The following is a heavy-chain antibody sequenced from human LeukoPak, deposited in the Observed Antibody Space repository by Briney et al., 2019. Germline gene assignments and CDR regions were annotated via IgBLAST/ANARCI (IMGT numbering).Heavy chain of an antibody. CDR2: ISSSGSTI. CDR1: GFTFSSYE. CDR3: ARGPRNYVGEYYYYMDV. J-gene: IGHJ6*03. Sequence: GGSLRLSCAASGFTFSSYEMNWVRQAPGKGLEWVSYISSSGSTIYYADSVKGRFTISRGNAKNSLYLQMNSLRAEDTAVYYCARGPRNYVGEYYYYMDVWGKGTTVTVSS. D-gene: IGHD4-11*01. V-gene: IGHV3-48*03.